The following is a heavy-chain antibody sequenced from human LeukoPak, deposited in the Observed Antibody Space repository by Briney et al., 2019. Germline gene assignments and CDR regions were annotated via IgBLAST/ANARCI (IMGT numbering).Heavy chain of an antibody. V-gene: IGHV5-51*01. J-gene: IGHJ6*03. D-gene: IGHD6-19*01. CDR1: GYSFTSYW. Sequence: GESLKISCKGSGYSFTSYWIGWVRQMPGKGLEWMGIIYPGDSDTRYSPSFQGQVTISADKSISTAYLQWSSLKASDTAMYYCARHVGAVAGTSTYYYYYMDVWGKGTMVTVSS. CDR2: IYPGDSDT. CDR3: ARHVGAVAGTSTYYYYYMDV.